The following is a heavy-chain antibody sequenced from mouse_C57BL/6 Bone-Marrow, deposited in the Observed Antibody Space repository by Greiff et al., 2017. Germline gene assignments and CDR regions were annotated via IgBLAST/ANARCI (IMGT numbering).Heavy chain of an antibody. CDR1: GFTFSSYA. Sequence: EVKLVESGGGLVKPGGSLKLSCAASGFTFSSYAMSWVRQTPEKRLEWVATISDGGSYTYYPDNVKGRFTISRDNAKNNLYLQMSHLKSEDTAMYYCARALGSYFDYWGQGTTLTVSA. CDR2: ISDGGSYT. CDR3: ARALGSYFDY. D-gene: IGHD4-1*01. V-gene: IGHV5-4*03. J-gene: IGHJ2*01.